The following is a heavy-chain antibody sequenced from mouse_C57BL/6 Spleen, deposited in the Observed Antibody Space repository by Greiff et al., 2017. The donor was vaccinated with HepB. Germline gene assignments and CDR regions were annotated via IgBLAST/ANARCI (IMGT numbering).Heavy chain of an antibody. CDR2: ISSGSSTI. CDR3: ARSVPTRTYYFDY. V-gene: IGHV5-17*01. CDR1: GFTFSDYG. J-gene: IGHJ2*01. Sequence: EVKLMESGGGLVKPGGSLKLSCAASGFTFSDYGMHWVRQAPEKGLEWVAYISSGSSTIYYADTVKGRFTISRDNAKNTLFLQMTSLRSEDTAMYYCARSVPTRTYYFDYWGQGTTLTVSS.